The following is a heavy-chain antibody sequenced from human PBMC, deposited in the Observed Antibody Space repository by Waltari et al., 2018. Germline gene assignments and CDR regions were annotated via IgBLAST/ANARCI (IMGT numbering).Heavy chain of an antibody. CDR1: GGTFSSPT. CDR2: VVTILGLT. D-gene: IGHD1-26*01. Sequence: QVQLVQSGAEVKKPGSSVKVSCKASGGTFSSPTVTWVRQAPGQGLDWMGRVVTILGLTDYAQSFQGRVTISADESTSTVYMELRSLTFEDSAVYYCATSQSGTYYDAIVVWGQGTKVT. CDR3: ATSQSGTYYDAIVV. V-gene: IGHV1-69*02. J-gene: IGHJ3*01.